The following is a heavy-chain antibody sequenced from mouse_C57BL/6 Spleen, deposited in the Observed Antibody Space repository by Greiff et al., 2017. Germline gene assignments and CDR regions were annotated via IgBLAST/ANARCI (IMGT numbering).Heavy chain of an antibody. J-gene: IGHJ3*01. V-gene: IGHV1-78*01. CDR1: GYTFTDHT. CDR2: IYPRDGST. Sequence: VQLQQSDAELVKPGASVKISCKVSGYTFTDHTIHWMKQRPEQGLEWIGYIYPRDGSTKYNEKFKGQATLTADQSSSTAYMQLNSLTSEDSAVYFCARYGDYDYDSAWFAYWGQGTLVTVSA. CDR3: ARYGDYDYDSAWFAY. D-gene: IGHD2-4*01.